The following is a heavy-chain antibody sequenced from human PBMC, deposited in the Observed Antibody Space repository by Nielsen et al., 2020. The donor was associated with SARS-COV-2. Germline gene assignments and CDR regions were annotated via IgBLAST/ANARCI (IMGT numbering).Heavy chain of an antibody. Sequence: ASVKVSCMASGYTFTAYAIHWVRQDPGQRLEWMGWINSDSGNTKYSQKCRGRVTITRDTSESTAYMELSGLSSEDTAVYYCARSRGCSATSCFFDYWGQGALVTVSS. V-gene: IGHV1-3*04. J-gene: IGHJ4*02. CDR3: ARSRGCSATSCFFDY. CDR1: GYTFTAYA. D-gene: IGHD2-2*01. CDR2: INSDSGNT.